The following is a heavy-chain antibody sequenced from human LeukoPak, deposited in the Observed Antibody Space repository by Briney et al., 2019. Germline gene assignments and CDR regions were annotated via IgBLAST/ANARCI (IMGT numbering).Heavy chain of an antibody. D-gene: IGHD2-2*01. J-gene: IGHJ3*02. CDR2: IYYSGST. CDR3: ARVGRDIVVVPAAPNHAFDI. V-gene: IGHV4-30-4*01. Sequence: PSETLSLTCTVSGGSISSGDYYWSRIRQPPGKGLVWIGYIYYSGSTYYNPSLKSRVTISVDTSKNQFSLKLSSVTAADTAVYYCARVGRDIVVVPAAPNHAFDIWGQGTMVTVSS. CDR1: GGSISSGDYY.